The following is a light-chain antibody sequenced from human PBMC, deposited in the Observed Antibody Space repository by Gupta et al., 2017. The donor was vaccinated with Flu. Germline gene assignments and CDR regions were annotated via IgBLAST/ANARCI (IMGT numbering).Light chain of an antibody. V-gene: IGLV2-14*01. CDR1: SSDVVGYNY. J-gene: IGLJ3*02. CDR2: EVS. CDR3: SSYTSSSTFVV. Sequence: QSALARPASVSGPPGQSITIRCTGTSSDVVGYNYVSWYQQHPGKAPKLVIYEVSNRPSGVSNRFSGSRSGNTASLTISGLQAEDEADYYCSSYTSSSTFVVFGGGTKLTVL.